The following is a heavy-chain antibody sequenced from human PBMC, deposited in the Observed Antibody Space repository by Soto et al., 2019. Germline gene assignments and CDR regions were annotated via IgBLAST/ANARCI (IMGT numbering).Heavy chain of an antibody. CDR1: GFTFSTFV. V-gene: IGHV3-23*01. CDR3: AVHLGENYYTMDV. D-gene: IGHD3-10*01. CDR2: ITGSGKSA. J-gene: IGHJ6*02. Sequence: EVHLLESGGGWVQPGGSLRLSCAASGFTFSTFVMTWVRQVPGEGLEWISSITGSGKSAYYADSVKGRVTISRDNSKNTLYLQISSLGVDDMAVYHCAVHLGENYYTMDVWGQGTTVTVSS.